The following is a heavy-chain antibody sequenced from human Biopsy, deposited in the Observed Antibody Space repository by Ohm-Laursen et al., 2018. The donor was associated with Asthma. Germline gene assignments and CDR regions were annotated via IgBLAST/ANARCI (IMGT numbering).Heavy chain of an antibody. CDR1: GFTFSNYG. J-gene: IGHJ6*02. Sequence: SLRLSCTASGFTFSNYGMHWVRQVAGKGLDWVAVVTYDGISQYYAESVKGRFTISRDNSRNTLNLQMNSVRPDDTAVYFCARERAGVLGSYNGMDVWGPGTKVSVSS. CDR2: VTYDGISQ. CDR3: ARERAGVLGSYNGMDV. V-gene: IGHV3-30*03. D-gene: IGHD2-8*01.